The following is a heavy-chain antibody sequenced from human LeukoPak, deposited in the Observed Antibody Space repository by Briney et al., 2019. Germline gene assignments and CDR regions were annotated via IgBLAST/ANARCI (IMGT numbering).Heavy chain of an antibody. J-gene: IGHJ3*02. Sequence: ASVKVSCKASGYTFTSYYMHWVRQAPGQGLEWMGIINPSGGSTSYAQKFQGRVTMTRDTSTSTVYMELSSLRSEDTAVYYCARDRSGYCSSTSCYMGAFDIWGQGTMVTVSS. CDR3: ARDRSGYCSSTSCYMGAFDI. CDR1: GYTFTSYY. D-gene: IGHD2-2*02. V-gene: IGHV1-46*01. CDR2: INPSGGST.